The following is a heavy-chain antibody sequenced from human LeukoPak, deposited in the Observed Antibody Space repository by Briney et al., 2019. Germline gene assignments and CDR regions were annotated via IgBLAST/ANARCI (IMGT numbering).Heavy chain of an antibody. Sequence: GASVKVSCKASGYTFTSYGISWVRQAPGQGLEWMGWISAYNGNTNYAQKLQGRVTMTTDTSTSTAYMELKSLRSDDTAGYYCARAIYFWSGYHFYYYMDVWGKGTTVTVSS. CDR3: ARAIYFWSGYHFYYYMDV. D-gene: IGHD3-3*01. J-gene: IGHJ6*03. CDR2: ISAYNGNT. V-gene: IGHV1-18*01. CDR1: GYTFTSYG.